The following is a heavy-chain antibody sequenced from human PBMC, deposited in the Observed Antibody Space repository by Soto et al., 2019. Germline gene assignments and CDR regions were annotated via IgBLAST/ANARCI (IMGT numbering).Heavy chain of an antibody. D-gene: IGHD3-16*02. CDR3: ASAEETFGGVIVIAWWFDP. Sequence: QVQLVQSGAEVKKPGASVKVSCKASGYTFTSYAMHWVRQAPGQRLEWMGWINAGNGNTKYSQKFQGRVTITRDTAESTAYMELSSLRCEDTAVYYCASAEETFGGVIVIAWWFDPWGQGSLVTVSS. V-gene: IGHV1-3*01. CDR2: INAGNGNT. J-gene: IGHJ5*02. CDR1: GYTFTSYA.